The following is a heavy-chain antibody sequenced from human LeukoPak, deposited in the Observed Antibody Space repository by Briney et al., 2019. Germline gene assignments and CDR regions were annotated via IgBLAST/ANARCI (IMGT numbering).Heavy chain of an antibody. Sequence: SDTLSLTCTVSGGSISSYYWSWIRQPPGKGLEWIGYIYYSGSTNYNPSLKSRVTKSVDTSKNQFSLKLSSVTAADTAVYYCARGDPGRGWFDPWGQGTLVSVSS. J-gene: IGHJ5*02. V-gene: IGHV4-59*07. CDR3: ARGDPGRGWFDP. CDR1: GGSISSYY. CDR2: IYYSGST.